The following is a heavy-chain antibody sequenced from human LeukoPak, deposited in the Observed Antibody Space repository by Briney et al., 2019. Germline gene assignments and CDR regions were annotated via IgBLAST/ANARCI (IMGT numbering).Heavy chain of an antibody. J-gene: IGHJ1*01. CDR3: ATAYESSGYYYLYFQH. Sequence: GASVKVSCKVSGYTLTELSMHWVRQAPGKGLEWMGGFDPEDGETIYAQKFQGRVTMTEDTSTDTAYMELSSLRSEDTAVYYCATAYESSGYYYLYFQHWGQGTLVTVSS. CDR1: GYTLTELS. V-gene: IGHV1-24*01. D-gene: IGHD3-22*01. CDR2: FDPEDGET.